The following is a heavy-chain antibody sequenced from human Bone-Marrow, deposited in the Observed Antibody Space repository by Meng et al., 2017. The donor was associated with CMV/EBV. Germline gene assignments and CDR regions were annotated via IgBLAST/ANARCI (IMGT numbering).Heavy chain of an antibody. CDR3: ARGRDYYYDSSGYNDY. CDR2: INAGNGNT. Sequence: GYTFTTYAMNWVRQAPGQRLEWMGWINAGNGNTKYSQSFQGRVTITRDTSASTAYMELSSLRSADTAVYYCARGRDYYYDSSGYNDYWGQGTLVTVSS. D-gene: IGHD3-22*01. CDR1: GYTFTTYA. V-gene: IGHV1-3*01. J-gene: IGHJ4*02.